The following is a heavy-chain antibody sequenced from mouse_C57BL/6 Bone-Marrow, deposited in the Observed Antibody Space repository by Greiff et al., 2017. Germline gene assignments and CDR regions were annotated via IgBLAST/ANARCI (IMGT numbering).Heavy chain of an antibody. V-gene: IGHV1-80*01. J-gene: IGHJ1*03. CDR1: GYAFSSYW. D-gene: IGHD4-1*01. CDR3: ARGLGRDWYFDV. CDR2: IYPGDGDT. Sequence: VQLQQSGAELVKPGASVKISCKASGYAFSSYWMNWVKQRPGKGLEWIGQIYPGDGDTNYNGKFKGKATLTADKSSSTAYMQLSSLTSEDSAVYFCARGLGRDWYFDVWGTGTTVTVSS.